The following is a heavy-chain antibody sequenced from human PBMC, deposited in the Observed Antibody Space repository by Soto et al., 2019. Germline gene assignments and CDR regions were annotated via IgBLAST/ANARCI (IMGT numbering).Heavy chain of an antibody. CDR2: IYPGDSDT. V-gene: IGHV5-51*01. D-gene: IGHD2-15*01. CDR3: ARNRLGYCSGGSCLDAFDI. Sequence: GESLKISCQGAGYSFTSYWIGWVRQMPGKGLEWMGIIYPGDSDTRYSPSFQGQVTISADKSISTAYLQWSSLKASDTAMYYCARNRLGYCSGGSCLDAFDIWGQGTMVTVSS. CDR1: GYSFTSYW. J-gene: IGHJ3*02.